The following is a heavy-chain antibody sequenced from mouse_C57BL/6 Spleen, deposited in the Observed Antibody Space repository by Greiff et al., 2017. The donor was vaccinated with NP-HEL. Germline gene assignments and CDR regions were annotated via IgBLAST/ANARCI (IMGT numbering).Heavy chain of an antibody. Sequence: QVQLQQSDAELVKPGASVKISCKVSGYTFTDHTIHWMKQRPEQGLEWIGYIYPRDGSTKYNEKFKGKATLTADKSSSTAYMQLNSLTSEDSAVYFCARWGYYGSSPYYAMDYWGQGTSVTVSS. J-gene: IGHJ4*01. CDR2: IYPRDGST. CDR1: GYTFTDHT. CDR3: ARWGYYGSSPYYAMDY. V-gene: IGHV1-78*01. D-gene: IGHD1-1*01.